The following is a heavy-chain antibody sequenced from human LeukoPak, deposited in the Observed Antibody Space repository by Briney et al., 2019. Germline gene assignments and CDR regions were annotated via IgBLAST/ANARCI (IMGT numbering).Heavy chain of an antibody. CDR2: ISYDGYYK. CDR1: GFTFSSYG. CDR3: ATAGNYRFDY. Sequence: GGSLRLSCAASGFTFSSYGMHWVRQTPGKGLEWVAVISYDGYYKYYANSVKGRFTISRDNAKNTLYLQMNSLRAEDTAVYYCATAGNYRFDYWGQGTLVTVSS. D-gene: IGHD1-7*01. V-gene: IGHV3-30*03. J-gene: IGHJ4*02.